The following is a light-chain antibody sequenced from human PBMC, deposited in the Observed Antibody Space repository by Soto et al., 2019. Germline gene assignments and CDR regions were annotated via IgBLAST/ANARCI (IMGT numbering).Light chain of an antibody. V-gene: IGKV3-15*01. CDR3: QQGGT. J-gene: IGKJ1*01. Sequence: EIVMTQSPATLSVSPGERATLSCRASQSVSAILAWYQQKPGQAPRLLIYGASTRATGIPARFSGSGSGTEFTLTISSLQSEDFAVYYCQQGGTFGQGTKVDIK. CDR1: QSVSAI. CDR2: GAS.